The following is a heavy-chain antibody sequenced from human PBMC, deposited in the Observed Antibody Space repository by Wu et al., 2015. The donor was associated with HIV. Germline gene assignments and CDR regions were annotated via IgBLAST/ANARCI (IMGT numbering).Heavy chain of an antibody. Sequence: QVQLVQSGAEVKKPGSSVKVSCRTSGGTFSSYAISWVRQAPGQGLEWMGRIIPIFGTANYAQKFQGRVTITADESTSTAYMELSSLRSEDTAVYYCARERGYYDSSGYYFDYWGQGTLVTVSS. CDR2: IIPIFGTA. J-gene: IGHJ4*02. CDR1: GGTFSSYA. D-gene: IGHD3-22*01. CDR3: ARERGYYDSSGYYFDY. V-gene: IGHV1-69*13.